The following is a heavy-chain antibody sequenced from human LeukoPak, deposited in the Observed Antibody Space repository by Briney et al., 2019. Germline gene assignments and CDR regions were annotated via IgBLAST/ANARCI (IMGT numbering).Heavy chain of an antibody. Sequence: GGSLRLSCAVSGFTFSSYALTWVRQAPGGGLEWVSAICGAGYNTYYVDSVKGRFTISRDNSKDTLYLQMSSLRADDTAVYYCAKSRGWGYHDSSGFLGSASDIWGQGTMVTVSS. J-gene: IGHJ3*02. CDR1: GFTFSSYA. CDR3: AKSRGWGYHDSSGFLGSASDI. D-gene: IGHD3-22*01. CDR2: ICGAGYNT. V-gene: IGHV3-23*01.